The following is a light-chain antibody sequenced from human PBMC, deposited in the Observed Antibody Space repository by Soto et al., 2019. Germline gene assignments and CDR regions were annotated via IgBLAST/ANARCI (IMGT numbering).Light chain of an antibody. CDR1: RGVSIN. Sequence: EIVMTQSPATLSVSPGESATLSCSGSRGVSINLAWYQQKPGQAPRLLNDGAITRATGIPARFSGSGSGTEFTLTISSLQSEDFAVYYCQQYYDWPITFGQGTRLEI. J-gene: IGKJ5*01. V-gene: IGKV3D-15*01. CDR2: GAI. CDR3: QQYYDWPIT.